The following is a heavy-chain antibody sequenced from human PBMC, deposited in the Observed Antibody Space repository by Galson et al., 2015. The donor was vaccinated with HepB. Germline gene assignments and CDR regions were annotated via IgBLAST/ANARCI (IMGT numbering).Heavy chain of an antibody. V-gene: IGHV3-30*18. CDR1: GFTFRNYG. D-gene: IGHD4-17*01. Sequence: SLRLSCAASGFTFRNYGMHWVRQAPGKGLEWVAFISYDGSNKNYADSVKGRFTISRDNSKNTLYLQMNSLSAEDTAVYYCAKENYGDYGLFDYWGQGTLVTVSS. CDR2: ISYDGSNK. J-gene: IGHJ4*02. CDR3: AKENYGDYGLFDY.